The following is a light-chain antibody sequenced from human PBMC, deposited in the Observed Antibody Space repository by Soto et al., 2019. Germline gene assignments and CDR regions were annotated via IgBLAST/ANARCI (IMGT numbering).Light chain of an antibody. CDR3: QQRSNWPPIT. CDR1: QSVSSY. V-gene: IGKV3-11*01. Sequence: EIVLTQSPATLSVSPGERATLSCRASQSVSSYLAWYQQKPGQAPRLLIYDASNRATGIPARFSGSGSGTDFTLTISSLEPEDFAVYCQQRSNWPPITFGQGTRLEIK. J-gene: IGKJ5*01. CDR2: DAS.